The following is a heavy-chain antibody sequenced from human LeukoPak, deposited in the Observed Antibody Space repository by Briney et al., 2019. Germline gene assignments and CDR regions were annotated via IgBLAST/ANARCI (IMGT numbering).Heavy chain of an antibody. J-gene: IGHJ4*02. CDR1: GFTFSSYA. CDR2: ISGSGGST. Sequence: GGSLRLSCAASGFTFSSYAMSWVRQAPGKGLEWVSAISGSGGSTYYADSVKGRFTISRDNSKNTLYLQMNSLRAEDTAVYYCAKDLVATAIRPYYFDYWGQGTLVTVSS. D-gene: IGHD2-21*02. V-gene: IGHV3-23*01. CDR3: AKDLVATAIRPYYFDY.